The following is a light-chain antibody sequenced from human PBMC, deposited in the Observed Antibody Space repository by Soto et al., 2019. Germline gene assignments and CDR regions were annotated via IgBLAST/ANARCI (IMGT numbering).Light chain of an antibody. V-gene: IGKV3-20*01. Sequence: EIVLTQSPGTLSLSPGERATLSCSASQSVSSSYLAWYQQKPVQAPRLLIDGVSSRATGIPDRFSGSGSGTDFTLTISRLEPEDFAVYYWQHSVNSPTISFGHGTRLEIK. CDR3: QHSVNSPTIS. CDR2: GVS. J-gene: IGKJ5*01. CDR1: QSVSSSY.